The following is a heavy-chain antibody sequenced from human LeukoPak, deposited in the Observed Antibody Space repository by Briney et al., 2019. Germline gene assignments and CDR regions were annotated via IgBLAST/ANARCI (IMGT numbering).Heavy chain of an antibody. D-gene: IGHD6-13*01. CDR1: GGSFSGYY. V-gene: IGHV4-34*01. J-gene: IGHJ4*02. CDR3: AREVDSSSLDY. Sequence: SETLSLTCAVYGGSFSGYYWSWIRQPPGKGLEWIGEINHSGSTNYNPSLKSRVTISVDTPKNQFSLKLSSVTAADTAVYYCAREVDSSSLDYWGQGTLVTVSS. CDR2: INHSGST.